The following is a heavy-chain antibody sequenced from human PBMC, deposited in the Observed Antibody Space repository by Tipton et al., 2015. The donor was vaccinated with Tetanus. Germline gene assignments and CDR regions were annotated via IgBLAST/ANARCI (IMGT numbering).Heavy chain of an antibody. CDR3: TTEFRDTAMVRWGY. Sequence: SLRLSCAASGFTFSNAWMNWVRQAPGKGLEWVGRIKSKTDGGTTDYAAPVKGRFTISRDGSKNTLYLQMNSLKTEDTAVYYCTTEFRDTAMVRWGYWGQGTLVTVSS. CDR1: GFTFSNAW. J-gene: IGHJ4*02. CDR2: IKSKTDGGTT. V-gene: IGHV3-15*07. D-gene: IGHD5-18*01.